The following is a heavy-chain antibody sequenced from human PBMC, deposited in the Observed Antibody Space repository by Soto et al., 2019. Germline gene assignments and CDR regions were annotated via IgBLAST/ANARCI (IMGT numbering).Heavy chain of an antibody. V-gene: IGHV4-34*01. J-gene: IGHJ4*02. CDR3: ATKEGTSWGFDY. D-gene: IGHD6-13*01. CDR1: GGSFGGYY. CDR2: INHGGST. Sequence: QVRLHQWGAGLLKPSETLSLTCAVYGGSFGGYYWCWIRQSPGKGLEWIGEINHGGSTSYRSSLKSRGPISIDTSKNHFSPQLESVTAADAAVYYCATKEGTSWGFDYWGQGTLV.